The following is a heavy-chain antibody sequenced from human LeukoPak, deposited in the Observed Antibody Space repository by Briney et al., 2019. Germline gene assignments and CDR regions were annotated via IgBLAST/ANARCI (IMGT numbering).Heavy chain of an antibody. V-gene: IGHV3-23*01. CDR2: ISGSGGST. D-gene: IGHD2-2*01. CDR3: AKLGIVVVPAANNNWFDP. J-gene: IGHJ5*02. Sequence: GGSLRLSCAASGFTFSSYAMSWFRQAPGKGLEWVSAISGSGGSTYYADSVKGRFTISRDNSKNTLYLQMNSLRAEDTAVYYCAKLGIVVVPAANNNWFDPWGQGTLVTVSS. CDR1: GFTFSSYA.